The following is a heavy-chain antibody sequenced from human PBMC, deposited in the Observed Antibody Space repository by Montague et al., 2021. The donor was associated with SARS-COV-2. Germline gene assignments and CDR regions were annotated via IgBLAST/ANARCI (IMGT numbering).Heavy chain of an antibody. CDR1: GGSFSGYY. Sequence: SETLSLTCTVYGGSFSGYYWSWIRQPPGKGLEWIGEINHSGSTNYNPYLKSRVTISVDTSKNQFSLKLSSVTAADTAVYYCARAIPLYSSGWLSRFWASSLDYWGQGTLVTVSS. D-gene: IGHD6-19*01. CDR2: INHSGST. CDR3: ARAIPLYSSGWLSRFWASSLDY. J-gene: IGHJ4*02. V-gene: IGHV4-34*01.